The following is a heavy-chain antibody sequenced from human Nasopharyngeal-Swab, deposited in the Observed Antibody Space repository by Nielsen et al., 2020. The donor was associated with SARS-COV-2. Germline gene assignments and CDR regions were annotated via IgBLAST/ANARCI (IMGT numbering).Heavy chain of an antibody. J-gene: IGHJ6*03. CDR2: IWYDGGNK. D-gene: IGHD3-9*01. CDR3: ARFGLYDTLTGYYSHYYMDV. V-gene: IGHV3-33*01. Sequence: VCQAPWKGLEWLAVIWYDGGNKFYADSVKGRFAISRDNSENTLYMQMNSLRAEDTAVYYCARFGLYDTLTGYYSHYYMDVWGKGTTVTVSS.